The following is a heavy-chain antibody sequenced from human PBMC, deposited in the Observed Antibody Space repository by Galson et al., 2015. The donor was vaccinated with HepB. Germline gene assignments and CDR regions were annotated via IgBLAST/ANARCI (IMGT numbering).Heavy chain of an antibody. CDR3: AKAGTYCSGGSCYPFEYFQH. Sequence: SLRLSCAASGFTFSSYAMSWVRQAPGKGLEWVSAISGSGGSTYYADSVKGRFTISRDNSKNTLYLQMNSLRAEDTAVYYCAKAGTYCSGGSCYPFEYFQHWGQGTLVTASS. CDR1: GFTFSSYA. CDR2: ISGSGGST. J-gene: IGHJ1*01. D-gene: IGHD2-15*01. V-gene: IGHV3-23*01.